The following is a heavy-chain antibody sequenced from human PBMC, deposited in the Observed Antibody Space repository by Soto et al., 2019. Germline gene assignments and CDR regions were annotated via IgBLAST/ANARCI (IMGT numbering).Heavy chain of an antibody. CDR3: ARDTPGSSSWSGFDP. J-gene: IGHJ5*02. CDR1: GFTFSSYA. V-gene: IGHV3-30-3*01. CDR2: ISYDGSNK. Sequence: QVQLVESGGGVVQPGRSLRLSCAASGFTFSSYAMHWVRQAPGKGLEWVAVISYDGSNKYYADSVKGRFTISRDNSKNTLYLQMNSLRAEDTAVYYCARDTPGSSSWSGFDPWGQGTLVTVSS. D-gene: IGHD6-13*01.